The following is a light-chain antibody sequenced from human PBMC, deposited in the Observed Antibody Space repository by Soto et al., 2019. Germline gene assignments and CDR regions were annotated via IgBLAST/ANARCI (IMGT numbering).Light chain of an antibody. CDR1: ISDVGGYNY. CDR3: SSYTSTSTTCV. Sequence: QYAVTQPASVSGSPGQSIAISCTGTISDVGGYNYVSWYQLHPGKAPKLIIYEVSHRPSGASNHFSGYKSGNTASLTISGLQAEDESDYYCSSYTSTSTTCVFGTGTKVTVL. V-gene: IGLV2-14*01. CDR2: EVS. J-gene: IGLJ1*01.